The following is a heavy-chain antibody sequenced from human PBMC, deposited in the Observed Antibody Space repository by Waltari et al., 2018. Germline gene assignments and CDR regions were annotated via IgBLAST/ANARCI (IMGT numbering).Heavy chain of an antibody. Sequence: QLQLQESGPGLVKPSETLSLPCTVPGGSISSSRYYWGWIRQSPGKGLEWIGSIYYSGSTYYNPTLKSRVTISGDTSKNQFSLKLSSVTAADTAVYYCARHWKKSGYRFDPWGQGTLVTVSS. CDR3: ARHWKKSGYRFDP. D-gene: IGHD5-12*01. V-gene: IGHV4-39*01. CDR1: GGSISSSRYY. J-gene: IGHJ5*02. CDR2: IYYSGST.